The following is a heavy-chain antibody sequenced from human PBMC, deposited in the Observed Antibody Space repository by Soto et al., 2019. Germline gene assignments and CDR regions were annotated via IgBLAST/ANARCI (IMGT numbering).Heavy chain of an antibody. Sequence: TSETLSLTCSFSGGSISTSFYYWGWIRQPPGKGLEWIGSMYYSGGRTYYNPSLKSRVTISVDTSKNQFSLKLSSVTAADTAVYYCASHLPAPNWNYRWFDPWGQGTLVTVSS. CDR3: ASHLPAPNWNYRWFDP. D-gene: IGHD1-7*01. V-gene: IGHV4-39*01. CDR1: GGSISTSFYY. J-gene: IGHJ5*02. CDR2: MYYSGGRT.